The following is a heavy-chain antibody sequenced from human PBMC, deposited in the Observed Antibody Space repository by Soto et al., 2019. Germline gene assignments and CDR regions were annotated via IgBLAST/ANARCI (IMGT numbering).Heavy chain of an antibody. Sequence: ETLSLTCTVSGGSISSYYWSWIRQPPGKGLEWIGYIYYSGSTNYNPSLKSRVTISVDTSKNQFSLKLSSVTAADTAVYYCARTPYYYGSGSYYNTYYFDYWGQGTLVTVSS. CDR1: GGSISSYY. V-gene: IGHV4-59*01. D-gene: IGHD3-10*01. CDR3: ARTPYYYGSGSYYNTYYFDY. J-gene: IGHJ4*02. CDR2: IYYSGST.